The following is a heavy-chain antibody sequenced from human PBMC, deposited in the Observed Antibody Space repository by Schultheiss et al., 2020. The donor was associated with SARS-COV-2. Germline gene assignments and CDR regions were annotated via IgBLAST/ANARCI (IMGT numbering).Heavy chain of an antibody. V-gene: IGHV1-24*01. Sequence: ASVKVSCKASGDTFTSYGISWVRQAPGQGLEWMGGFDPEDGETIYAQKFQGRVTMTEDTSTDTAYIELSSLRSEDTAVYYCATGSSTSFHYMDVWGKGTTVTVSS. CDR2: FDPEDGET. D-gene: IGHD2-2*01. CDR1: GDTFTSYG. CDR3: ATGSSTSFHYMDV. J-gene: IGHJ6*03.